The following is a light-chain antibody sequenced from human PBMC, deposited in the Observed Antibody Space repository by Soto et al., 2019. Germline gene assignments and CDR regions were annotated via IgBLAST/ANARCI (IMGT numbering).Light chain of an antibody. V-gene: IGLV2-11*01. CDR2: DVS. J-gene: IGLJ1*01. Sequence: QSVLTQPRSVSGSPGQSVTISCTGDSSDVGGYNYVSWYQQHPGKAPKLMIYDVSERPSGVPDRFSGSKSGNTASLTISGLQADDEADYYCCSYADNYFYVFGTGTKVTVL. CDR3: CSYADNYFYV. CDR1: SSDVGGYNY.